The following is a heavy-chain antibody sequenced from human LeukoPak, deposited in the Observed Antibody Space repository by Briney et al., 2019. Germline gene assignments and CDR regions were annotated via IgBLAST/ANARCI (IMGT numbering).Heavy chain of an antibody. CDR3: ARDHPSPYCSGGSCYGGFDY. CDR1: GFTFSSYA. CDR2: LSSNGGYT. V-gene: IGHV3-64*04. D-gene: IGHD2-15*01. Sequence: GGSLKLSCSASGFTFSSYAMHWVRQAPGKGLEYVSGLSSNGGYTYYADSVKDRFIISRDNSKNTLYLQMNSLRAEDTAVYYCARDHPSPYCSGGSCYGGFDYWGQGTLVTVSS. J-gene: IGHJ4*02.